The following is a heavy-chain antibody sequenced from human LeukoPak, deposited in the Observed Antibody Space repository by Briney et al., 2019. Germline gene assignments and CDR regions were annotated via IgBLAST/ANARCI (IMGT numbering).Heavy chain of an antibody. V-gene: IGHV3-23*01. J-gene: IGHJ5*02. D-gene: IGHD3-22*01. CDR2: ISGSGGST. Sequence: GGSLRLSCAASGFTFSSYAMSWVRQAPGKGLAWVSAISGSGGSTYYADSVKGRFTISRDNSKNTLYLQMSSLRVEDTAVYYCAKQRGSGYYYSWFDPWGQGILVTVSS. CDR1: GFTFSSYA. CDR3: AKQRGSGYYYSWFDP.